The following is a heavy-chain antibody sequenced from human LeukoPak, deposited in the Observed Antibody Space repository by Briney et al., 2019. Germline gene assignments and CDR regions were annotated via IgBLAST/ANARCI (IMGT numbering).Heavy chain of an antibody. D-gene: IGHD5-24*01. CDR2: VNHSGST. J-gene: IGHJ4*02. Sequence: SETLPLTCAVYGGSFSGYYWSWMRQPPGKGLEWIGEVNHSGSTNYNPSLKSRVTISVDTSKNQFSLKLSSVTAADTAVYYCARGQRWLRLLDYWGQGTLVTVSS. V-gene: IGHV4-34*01. CDR3: ARGQRWLRLLDY. CDR1: GGSFSGYY.